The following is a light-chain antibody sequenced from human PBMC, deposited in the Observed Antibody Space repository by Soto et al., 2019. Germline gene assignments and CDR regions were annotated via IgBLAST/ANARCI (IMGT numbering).Light chain of an antibody. CDR3: QQYYDTPFT. J-gene: IGKJ3*01. V-gene: IGKV3-20*01. CDR2: GAS. CDR1: QSVSSTY. Sequence: EIVLTQSPGTLSLSPGERATLSCRASQSVSSTYLAWYQHKPGQAPRLLIYGASSRATGIPDRFSGSGSGTDFTLIISRLQAEDVAVYYCQQYYDTPFTFGPGTKVHIK.